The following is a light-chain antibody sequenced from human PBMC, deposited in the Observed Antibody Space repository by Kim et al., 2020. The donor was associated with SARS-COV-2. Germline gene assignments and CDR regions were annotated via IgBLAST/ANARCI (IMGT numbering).Light chain of an antibody. CDR3: QSFDNTIRGA. CDR1: GGTIASNF. J-gene: IGLJ2*01. V-gene: IGLV6-57*02. CDR2: EDS. Sequence: NFMLTQPHSVSGSPGKTVTISCTGSGGTIASNFVHWYQQRPGSAPTTVIYEDSQRPSGVPDRFSGSIDTSSNSASLTISGLKTEDEADYYCQSFDNTIRGAFGGGTQLTVL.